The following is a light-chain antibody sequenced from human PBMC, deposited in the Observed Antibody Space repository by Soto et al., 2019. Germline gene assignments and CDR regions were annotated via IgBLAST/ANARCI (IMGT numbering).Light chain of an antibody. Sequence: QSVLTQPASVSGSPGQSITISCTGTSSNVGTYNLVSWYQHHPGKAPKLMIYEGSRRPSGVSYRFSGSKSGNTASLTISGLQAEDESDYYCCSYAGNNTLIFGGGTKLTVL. CDR1: SSNVGTYNL. CDR3: CSYAGNNTLI. J-gene: IGLJ2*01. V-gene: IGLV2-23*01. CDR2: EGS.